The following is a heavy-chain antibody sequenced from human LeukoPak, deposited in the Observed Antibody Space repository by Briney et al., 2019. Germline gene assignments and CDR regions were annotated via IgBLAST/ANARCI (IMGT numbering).Heavy chain of an antibody. CDR2: IYHSGST. V-gene: IGHV4-38-2*02. J-gene: IGHJ4*02. CDR1: GYSISSGYY. Sequence: SETLSLTCTVSGYSISSGYYWGWIRRPPGKGLKWIGIIYHSGSTHYNPSLKSRVTISVDTSKNQFSLKLSSVTAADTAVYYCARDMGIAAGRYFDYWGQGTLVTVSS. CDR3: ARDMGIAAGRYFDY. D-gene: IGHD6-13*01.